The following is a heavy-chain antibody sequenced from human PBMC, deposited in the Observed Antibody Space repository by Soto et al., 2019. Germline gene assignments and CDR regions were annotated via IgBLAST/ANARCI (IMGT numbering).Heavy chain of an antibody. Sequence: EVQLLESGGGLVQPGGSLRLSCAASGFTFSNYATSWVRQAPGKGLEWVSVVSGSGGSTYHADSVKGRFTISRDNSKNTLSLQMNSLGAEDTAIYYCAKGGVTSSFDYNYYRDVWGRGSTVTV. V-gene: IGHV3-23*01. CDR1: GFTFSNYA. D-gene: IGHD3-10*01. J-gene: IGHJ6*03. CDR3: AKGGVTSSFDYNYYRDV. CDR2: VSGSGGST.